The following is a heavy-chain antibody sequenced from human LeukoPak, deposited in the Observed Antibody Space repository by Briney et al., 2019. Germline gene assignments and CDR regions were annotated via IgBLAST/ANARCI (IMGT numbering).Heavy chain of an antibody. CDR1: GFTFSSYG. D-gene: IGHD1-1*01. CDR3: AKGRSGIEY. V-gene: IGHV3-33*06. Sequence: SGGSLRLSCAASGFTFSSYGMHWVRQAPGKGLEWVAVIWYDGSNKYYADSVKGRFTISRDNSKNTLYLQMNSLRAEYTAVYYRAKGRSGIEYWGQGTLVTVSS. J-gene: IGHJ4*02. CDR2: IWYDGSNK.